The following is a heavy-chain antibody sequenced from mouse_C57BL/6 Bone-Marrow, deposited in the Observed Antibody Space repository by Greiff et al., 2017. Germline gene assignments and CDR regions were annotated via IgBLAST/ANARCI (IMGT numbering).Heavy chain of an antibody. CDR2: ISSGGSYT. CDR1: GFTFSSYG. CDR3: ARLPYYSLYFDY. D-gene: IGHD2-12*01. V-gene: IGHV5-6*01. Sequence: EVQLVESGGDLVKPGGSLKLSCAASGFTFSSYGMSWVRQTPDKRLEWVATISSGGSYTYYPDSVKGRFTISRDNAKNTLYLQMSSLKSEDTAMYYCARLPYYSLYFDYWGQGTTLTVSS. J-gene: IGHJ2*01.